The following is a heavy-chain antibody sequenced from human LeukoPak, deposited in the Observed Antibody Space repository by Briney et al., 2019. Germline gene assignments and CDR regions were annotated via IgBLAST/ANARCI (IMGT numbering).Heavy chain of an antibody. D-gene: IGHD2-15*01. J-gene: IGHJ5*02. CDR2: INHSGST. V-gene: IGHV4-34*01. Sequence: SETLSLTCTVSGGSISSYYWSWIRQPPGKGLEWIGEINHSGSTNYNPSLKSRVTISVDTSKNQFSLKLSSVTAADTAVYYCARGVRKSVVVVAAISWFDPWGQGTLVTVSS. CDR1: GGSISSYY. CDR3: ARGVRKSVVVVAAISWFDP.